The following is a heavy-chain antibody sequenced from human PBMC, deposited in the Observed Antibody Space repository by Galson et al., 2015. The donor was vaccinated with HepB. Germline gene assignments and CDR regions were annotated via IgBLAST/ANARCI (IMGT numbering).Heavy chain of an antibody. J-gene: IGHJ4*02. Sequence: SLRLSCAASGFTVSSNYMSWVRQAPGKGLEWVSVIYSGGSTYYADSVKGRFTISRDNSKNTLYLQMNSLRAEDTAVYYCAREAGYYDSSGYSDYWGQGTLVTVSS. V-gene: IGHV3-66*02. CDR1: GFTVSSNY. D-gene: IGHD3-22*01. CDR2: IYSGGST. CDR3: AREAGYYDSSGYSDY.